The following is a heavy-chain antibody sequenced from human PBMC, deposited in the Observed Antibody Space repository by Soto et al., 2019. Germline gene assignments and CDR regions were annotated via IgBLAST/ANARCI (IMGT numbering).Heavy chain of an antibody. D-gene: IGHD6-13*01. Sequence: QPGGSLRLSCAASGFTFSSYAMHWVRQAPGKGLEWVAVISYDGSNKYYADSVKGRFTISRDNSKNTLYLQMNSLRAEDTAVYYCARGGIAAAVGQTHYYGMDVWGQGTTVTVSS. J-gene: IGHJ6*02. V-gene: IGHV3-30-3*01. CDR2: ISYDGSNK. CDR1: GFTFSSYA. CDR3: ARGGIAAAVGQTHYYGMDV.